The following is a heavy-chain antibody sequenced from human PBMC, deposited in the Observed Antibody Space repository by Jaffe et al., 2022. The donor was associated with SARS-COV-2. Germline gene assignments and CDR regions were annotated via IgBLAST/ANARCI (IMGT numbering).Heavy chain of an antibody. CDR2: INPGTGGT. J-gene: IGHJ4*01. CDR3: ARGGLTALTQRLIHFDY. V-gene: IGHV1-46*01. Sequence: QVQLVQSGAEVKRPGASVTVSCKASGYSFTNFYMHWVRQAPGQGLEWMGIINPGTGGTIYAQKFQGRLTMTRDTSTTTVYMEMTSLRSEETAVYYCARGGLTALTQRLIHFDYWGQGTLVTVSS. D-gene: IGHD6-25*01. CDR1: GYSFTNFY.